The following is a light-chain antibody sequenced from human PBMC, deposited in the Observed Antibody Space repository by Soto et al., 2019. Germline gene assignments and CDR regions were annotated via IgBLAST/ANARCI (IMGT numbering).Light chain of an antibody. CDR3: QQYGSSGT. Sequence: EIVFSQSPCTLSLSPGERATLHCRASQSVSNNYLAWYQQKPGQAPRLLIYGASNRATGIPDRFSGSGSGTDFTLTISRLEPEDFAVYYCQQYGSSGTFGQGTKVDIK. CDR2: GAS. V-gene: IGKV3-20*01. CDR1: QSVSNNY. J-gene: IGKJ1*01.